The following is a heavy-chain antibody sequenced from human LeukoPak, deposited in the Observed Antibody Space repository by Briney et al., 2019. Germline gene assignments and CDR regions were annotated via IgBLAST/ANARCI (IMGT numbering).Heavy chain of an antibody. J-gene: IGHJ5*02. D-gene: IGHD2-15*01. CDR1: GGTFSSYA. CDR2: IIPIFGTA. Sequence: SVKVSCKASGGTFSSYAISWVRQAPGQGLDWMGGIIPIFGTANYAQKFQGRVTITTDESTSTGYMELSSLRSEDTAVYYCEIQLSRRGYWFDPWGQGTLVTVSS. CDR3: EIQLSRRGYWFDP. V-gene: IGHV1-69*05.